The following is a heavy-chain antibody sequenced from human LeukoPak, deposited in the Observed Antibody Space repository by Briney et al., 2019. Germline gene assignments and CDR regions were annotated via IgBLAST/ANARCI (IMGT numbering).Heavy chain of an antibody. CDR3: AKVGGLEYHGSRPLEY. CDR1: GFTFSSYG. Sequence: GRSLRLSCAASGFTFSSYGMHWVRQAPGKGLEWVAVISYDGSNKYYADSVKGRFTISRDNSKNTLYLQMNSLRAEDTAVYYCAKVGGLEYHGSRPLEYWGQGTLVTVSS. J-gene: IGHJ4*02. V-gene: IGHV3-30*18. D-gene: IGHD3-10*01. CDR2: ISYDGSNK.